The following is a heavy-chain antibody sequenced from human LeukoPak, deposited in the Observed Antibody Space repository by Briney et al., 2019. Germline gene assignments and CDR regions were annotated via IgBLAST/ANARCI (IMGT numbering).Heavy chain of an antibody. CDR2: IYPGDSDT. V-gene: IGHV5-51*01. CDR1: GYSFTSYW. J-gene: IGHJ5*02. D-gene: IGHD2-2*01. Sequence: GESLKISCKGSGYSFTSYWIGWVRQVPGKGLEWMGIIYPGDSDTRYSPSFQGQVTISADKSISTAYLQWSSLKASDTAMYYCARHSCSSTSCFTGFDPWSQGTLVTVSS. CDR3: ARHSCSSTSCFTGFDP.